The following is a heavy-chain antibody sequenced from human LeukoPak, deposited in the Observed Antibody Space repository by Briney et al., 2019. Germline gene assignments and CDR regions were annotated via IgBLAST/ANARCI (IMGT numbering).Heavy chain of an antibody. CDR3: ARVAYSSGSFSYFDY. J-gene: IGHJ4*02. CDR2: IFNSGSI. V-gene: IGHV4-59*01. CDR1: GDSISSNY. D-gene: IGHD3-22*01. Sequence: SETLSLTCSVSGDSISSNYWSWIRQPPGKGLECIGYIFNSGSINYNPSLTSRATISADTSKNQFSLHLSSVTAADTAVYYCARVAYSSGSFSYFDYWGQGTLVTVSS.